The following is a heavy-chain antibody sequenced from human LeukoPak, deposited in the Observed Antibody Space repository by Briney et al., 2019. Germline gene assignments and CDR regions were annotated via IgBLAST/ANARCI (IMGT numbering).Heavy chain of an antibody. J-gene: IGHJ4*02. Sequence: GGSLKLPCAASGFTFSGSAMHWVRQASGKGLEWVGRIRSKANSYATAYAASVKGRFTISRDDSKNTTYLQMNSLKTEDTAVYYCTRQAVAGTFDYWGQGTLVTVSS. CDR1: GFTFSGSA. V-gene: IGHV3-73*01. D-gene: IGHD6-19*01. CDR3: TRQAVAGTFDY. CDR2: IRSKANSYAT.